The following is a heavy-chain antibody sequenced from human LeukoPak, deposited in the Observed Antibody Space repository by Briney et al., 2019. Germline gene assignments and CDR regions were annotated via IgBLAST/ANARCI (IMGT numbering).Heavy chain of an antibody. Sequence: PGGSLRLSCAASGFTFSSYGMHWVRQAPGKGLEWVAFIRYDGSNKYYADSVKGRFTISRDNSKNTLCLQMNSLRAEDTAVYYCATCVGCRFPGIAVAGATDAFDIWGQGTMVTVSS. D-gene: IGHD6-19*01. CDR1: GFTFSSYG. J-gene: IGHJ3*02. CDR3: ATCVGCRFPGIAVAGATDAFDI. CDR2: IRYDGSNK. V-gene: IGHV3-30*02.